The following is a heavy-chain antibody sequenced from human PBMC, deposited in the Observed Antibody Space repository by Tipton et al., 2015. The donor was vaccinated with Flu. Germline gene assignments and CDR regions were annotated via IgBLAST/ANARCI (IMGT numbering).Heavy chain of an antibody. V-gene: IGHV4-4*07. J-gene: IGHJ1*01. D-gene: IGHD1-26*01. CDR3: AKSGSYLEYLQH. CDR1: GDSISRFY. CDR2: IYTSGST. Sequence: TLSLTCTVSGDSISRFYWSWIRQPPGKGLEWIGCIYTSGSTNYNPSLKSRVTMSVDTSKNQFSLKLTSVSAADTAVYYCAKSGSYLEYLQHWGQGTLVTVSS.